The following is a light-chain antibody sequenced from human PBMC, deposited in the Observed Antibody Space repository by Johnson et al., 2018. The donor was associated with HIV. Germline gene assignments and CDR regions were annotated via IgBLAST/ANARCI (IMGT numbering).Light chain of an antibody. V-gene: IGLV1-51*02. CDR1: SSNIGNNY. J-gene: IGLJ1*01. CDR3: GTWDSSLSPYV. Sequence: QSVLTQPPSVSAAPGQKVTISCSGSSSNIGNNYVSWYQQLPGTAPKLLIYENNKRPSGIPDRFSGSKSGTSATLGITGLQTGDEADYYCGTWDSSLSPYVFATGPKVTVL. CDR2: ENN.